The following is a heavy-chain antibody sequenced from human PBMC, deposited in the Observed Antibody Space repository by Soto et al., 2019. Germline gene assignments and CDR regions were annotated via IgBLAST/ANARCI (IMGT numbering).Heavy chain of an antibody. V-gene: IGHV4-39*01. Sequence: SETLSLTCTVSGGSISSSSYYWGWIRQPPGKGLEWIGSIYYSGSTYYNPSLKSRVTISVDTSKNQFSLKLSSVTAADTAVYYCARRASSSWYLSYGMDVWGQGTTVTVSS. CDR3: ARRASSSWYLSYGMDV. D-gene: IGHD6-13*01. CDR1: GGSISSSSYY. J-gene: IGHJ6*02. CDR2: IYYSGST.